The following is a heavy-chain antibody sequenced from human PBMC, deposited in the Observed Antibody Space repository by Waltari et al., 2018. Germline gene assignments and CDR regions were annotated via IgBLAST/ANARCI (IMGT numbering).Heavy chain of an antibody. Sequence: EVQLVESGGGLVQPGGSLRLSCAASGFTFSSYWLHWVRQAPGKGLVWVSRINSDGSSTSYADSVKGRFTISRDNAKNTLYLQMNSLRAEDTAVYYCARGAVGGWRDFDYWGQGTLVTVSS. CDR2: INSDGSST. J-gene: IGHJ4*02. D-gene: IGHD6-19*01. CDR3: ARGAVGGWRDFDY. V-gene: IGHV3-74*01. CDR1: GFTFSSYW.